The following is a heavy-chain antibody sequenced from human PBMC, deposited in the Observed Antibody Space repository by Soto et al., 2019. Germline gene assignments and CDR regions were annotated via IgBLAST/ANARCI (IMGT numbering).Heavy chain of an antibody. D-gene: IGHD2-2*01. Sequence: QVQLQESGPGLVKPSETLSLTCTVSGGSISSYYWSWIRQPPGKGLEWIGYIYYSGSTNYNPSLKSRFTISVDTSESQFSLKLGSVTAADTAVYYCARHLRQYRPRIFYFDYWGQGTLVTVSS. V-gene: IGHV4-59*08. CDR2: IYYSGST. CDR3: ARHLRQYRPRIFYFDY. CDR1: GGSISSYY. J-gene: IGHJ4*02.